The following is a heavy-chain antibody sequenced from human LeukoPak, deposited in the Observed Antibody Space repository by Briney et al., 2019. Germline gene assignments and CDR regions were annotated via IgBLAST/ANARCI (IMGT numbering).Heavy chain of an antibody. D-gene: IGHD4-17*01. J-gene: IGHJ4*02. Sequence: SETLSLTCTVSGASISSGGYYWSWIRQHPGKGLEWIGYIYYSGSTYYNPSLKSRVTISVDTSKNQFSLKLSSVTAADTAVYYCARGVSDYGDYSSMAFDYWGQGTLVTVSS. CDR3: ARGVSDYGDYSSMAFDY. CDR2: IYYSGST. V-gene: IGHV4-31*03. CDR1: GASISSGGYY.